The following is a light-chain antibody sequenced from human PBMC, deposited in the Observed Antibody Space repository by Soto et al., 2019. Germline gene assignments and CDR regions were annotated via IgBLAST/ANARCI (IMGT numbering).Light chain of an antibody. J-gene: IGLJ1*01. Sequence: QSVLTQPPSASGSPGQSVAISCTGTSSDVGGYNYVSWYQQHPGKAPKLMIYEVNKRPSGVPDRFSGSKSGNTASLTVSGIQAEDEADYYCSSYAGSSNVFGTGTKLTVL. CDR3: SSYAGSSNV. CDR2: EVN. CDR1: SSDVGGYNY. V-gene: IGLV2-8*01.